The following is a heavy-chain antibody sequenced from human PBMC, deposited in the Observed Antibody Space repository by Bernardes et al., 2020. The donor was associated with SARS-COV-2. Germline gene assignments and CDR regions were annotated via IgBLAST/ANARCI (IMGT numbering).Heavy chain of an antibody. Sequence: SETLSLTCTVSGGSISSSSYYWGWIRQPPGKGLEWIGSIYYSGSTYYNPSLKSRVTISVDTSKNQFSLKLSSVTAADTAVYYCANTYCSSTSCYENWFDPWGQGTLVTVSS. D-gene: IGHD2-2*01. CDR1: GGSISSSSYY. CDR2: IYYSGST. J-gene: IGHJ5*02. CDR3: ANTYCSSTSCYENWFDP. V-gene: IGHV4-39*01.